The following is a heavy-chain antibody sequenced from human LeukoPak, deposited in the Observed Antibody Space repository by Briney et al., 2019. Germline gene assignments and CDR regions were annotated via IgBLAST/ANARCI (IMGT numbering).Heavy chain of an antibody. CDR1: GASISSGGYS. V-gene: IGHV4-30-2*01. CDR3: ARGFDF. J-gene: IGHJ4*02. Sequence: SQTLSLTCAVSGASISSGGYSWGWIRQPPGKGLEWIGYTYHSGNTYYSPSLKSRVTISVDRSKNQFSLRLNSVTSPDTAVYFCARGFDFWGQGILVTVSS. CDR2: TYHSGNT.